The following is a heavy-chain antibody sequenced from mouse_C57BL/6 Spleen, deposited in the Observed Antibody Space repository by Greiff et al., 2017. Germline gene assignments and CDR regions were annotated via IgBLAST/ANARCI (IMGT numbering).Heavy chain of an antibody. D-gene: IGHD1-1*01. CDR2: IDPSDSYT. Sequence: VQLQQPGAELVRPGTSVKLSCKASGYTFTSYWMHWVKQRPGQGLEWIGVIDPSDSYTNYNQKFKGKATLTVDTSSSTAYMQLSSLTSEDSAVYYCARLTTVVAPLDYWGQGTTLTVSS. CDR3: ARLTTVVAPLDY. CDR1: GYTFTSYW. V-gene: IGHV1-59*01. J-gene: IGHJ2*01.